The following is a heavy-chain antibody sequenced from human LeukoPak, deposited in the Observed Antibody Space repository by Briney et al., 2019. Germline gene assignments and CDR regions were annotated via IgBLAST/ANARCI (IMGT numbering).Heavy chain of an antibody. CDR1: GGSISSYY. Sequence: SETLSLTCTVSGGSISSYYWSWIRQPAGKGLEWIGRIYTSGSTNYNPSLKSRVTMSVDTSKNQFSLKLSSVTAADTAVYYCARGTYCSGGSCYGLNYWGQGTLVTVSS. CDR3: ARGTYCSGGSCYGLNY. V-gene: IGHV4-4*07. J-gene: IGHJ4*02. CDR2: IYTSGST. D-gene: IGHD2-15*01.